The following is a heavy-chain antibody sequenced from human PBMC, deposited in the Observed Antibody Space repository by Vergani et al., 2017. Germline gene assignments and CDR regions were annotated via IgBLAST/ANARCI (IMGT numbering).Heavy chain of an antibody. J-gene: IGHJ5*02. CDR2: IIPILGIA. V-gene: IGHV1-69*02. CDR3: ARKTGYSSGWRFDP. Sequence: QVQLVQSGAEVKKPGSSVKVSCKASGGTFSSYTISWVRQAPGQGLEWMGRIIPILGIANYAQKFQGRVMITADKSTSTAYMELSSLRSEDTAVYYCARKTGYSSGWRFDPWGQGTLVTVSS. CDR1: GGTFSSYT. D-gene: IGHD6-19*01.